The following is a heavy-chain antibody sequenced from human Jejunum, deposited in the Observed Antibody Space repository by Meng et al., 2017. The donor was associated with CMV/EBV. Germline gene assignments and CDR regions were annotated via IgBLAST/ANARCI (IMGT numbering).Heavy chain of an antibody. CDR3: ISGYSSATFDY. V-gene: IGHV4-39*07. CDR2: MYYSEST. D-gene: IGHD6-19*01. Sequence: VSGDSITSSRYYWGWIRQPPGQGLEWIGRMYYSESTYYSPSLKSRVTISVDTSKNQFSLKVRSVTAADTAVYYCISGYSSATFDYWGRGTRVTVSS. CDR1: GDSITSSRYY. J-gene: IGHJ4*02.